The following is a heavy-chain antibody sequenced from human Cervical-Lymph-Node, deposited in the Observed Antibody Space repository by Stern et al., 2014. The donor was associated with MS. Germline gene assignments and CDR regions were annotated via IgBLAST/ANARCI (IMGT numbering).Heavy chain of an antibody. J-gene: IGHJ6*02. D-gene: IGHD3-3*01. CDR2: INPAGGQT. CDR1: GYTFTNYY. CDR3: AREVMELQYLEWLIDGMDV. Sequence: QVQLVESGAAVKKPGASVKLSCKASGYTFTNYYVHWVRQAPGQGLEWMGIINPAGGQTSYALKFRDRVTLTRDTTTNTLYMEMRSLGTDDTAVYYCAREVMELQYLEWLIDGMDVWGQGTTVTVSS. V-gene: IGHV1-46*01.